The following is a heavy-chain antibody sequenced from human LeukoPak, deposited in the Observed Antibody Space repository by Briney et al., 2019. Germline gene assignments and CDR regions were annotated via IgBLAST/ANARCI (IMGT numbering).Heavy chain of an antibody. J-gene: IGHJ3*02. V-gene: IGHV1-69*05. CDR3: ARRPPYYYDSSDAFDI. CDR1: GGTFSSYA. Sequence: SVKVSCKASGGTFSSYAFSWVRQAPGQGLEWMGRIIPIFGTANYAQKFQGRVTITTDESTSTAYMELSSLRSEDTAVYYCARRPPYYYDSSDAFDIWGQGTMVTVSS. D-gene: IGHD3-22*01. CDR2: IIPIFGTA.